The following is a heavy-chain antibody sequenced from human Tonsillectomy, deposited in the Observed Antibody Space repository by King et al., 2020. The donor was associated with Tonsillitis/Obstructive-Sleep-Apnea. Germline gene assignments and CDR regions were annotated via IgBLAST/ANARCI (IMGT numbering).Heavy chain of an antibody. V-gene: IGHV3-15*01. J-gene: IGHJ4*02. CDR1: GFTFSNAW. D-gene: IGHD3-10*01. CDR2: IKSKTDGGTT. Sequence: VQLVESGGGLVKPGGSLRLSCAASGFTFSNAWMSWVRQAPGKGLEWVGRIKSKTDGGTTDYAAPVKGRFTISRDDSKNILYLQMSSLKTEDTAVYYCSTLWYWEVLCDYWGQGTLVSVSS. CDR3: STLWYWEVLCDY.